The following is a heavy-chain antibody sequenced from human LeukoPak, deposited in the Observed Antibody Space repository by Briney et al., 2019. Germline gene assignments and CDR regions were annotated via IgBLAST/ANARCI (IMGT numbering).Heavy chain of an antibody. D-gene: IGHD5-18*01. J-gene: IGHJ4*02. Sequence: ASVKVSCKASTYTFTSYGISWVRPAPGQGLEWMGWISAYNGNTNYAQKLQGRVTMTTDTSTSTTYMELRSLRSDDTAVYYCARVSWIQSPFDYWGQGTLVTVFS. CDR1: TYTFTSYG. CDR3: ARVSWIQSPFDY. V-gene: IGHV1-18*01. CDR2: ISAYNGNT.